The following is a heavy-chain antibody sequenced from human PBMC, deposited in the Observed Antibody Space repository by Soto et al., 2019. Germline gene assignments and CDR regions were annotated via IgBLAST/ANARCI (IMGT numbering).Heavy chain of an antibody. Sequence: PSQTLSLICTVSGGSISSFAYYWGRIRQPPGKGLERIRTVYYNENTYYNPSLKSRVTISVDTSKNRCSLKLSSVTAADTAVYYCARYSSSWYKGIYWGQGTLVTVSS. J-gene: IGHJ4*02. CDR1: GGSISSFAYY. CDR3: ARYSSSWYKGIY. CDR2: VYYNENT. D-gene: IGHD6-13*01. V-gene: IGHV4-39*07.